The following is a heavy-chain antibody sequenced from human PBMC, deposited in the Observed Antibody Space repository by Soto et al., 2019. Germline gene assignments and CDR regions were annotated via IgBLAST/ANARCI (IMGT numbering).Heavy chain of an antibody. D-gene: IGHD3-3*01. CDR3: ARDVGARDACWSGLLSTGGTYYYGWDV. V-gene: IGHV4-61*01. CDR2: IFYNGDT. Sequence: QVLLQESGQGLVQPSETLSLPCTVSGASVSSNNHYWTWILQAPGKGLECIGDIFYNGDTNYHPSLRSRVTLSMDTSRKQFSLPVSSVTAADTAMYYCARDVGARDACWSGLLSTGGTYYYGWDVGGQGATVTVSS. CDR1: GASVSSNNHY. J-gene: IGHJ6*02.